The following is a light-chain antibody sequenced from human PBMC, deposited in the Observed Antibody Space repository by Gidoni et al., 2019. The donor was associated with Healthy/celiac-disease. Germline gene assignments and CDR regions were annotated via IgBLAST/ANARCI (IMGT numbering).Light chain of an antibody. Sequence: ELVLPQSPGTLSLSPGERATLSCRASQSVSSSYLACYQQKPGQAPRLLLYGASNRATGIPHRFSGSGSGTDFTLTISRLEPEDFAVYYCQQPRTFGPGTKVEIK. CDR2: GAS. CDR3: QQPRT. J-gene: IGKJ1*01. V-gene: IGKV3-20*01. CDR1: QSVSSSY.